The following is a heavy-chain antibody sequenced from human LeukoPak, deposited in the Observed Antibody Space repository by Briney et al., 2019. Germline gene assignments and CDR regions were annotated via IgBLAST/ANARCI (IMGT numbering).Heavy chain of an antibody. CDR3: AKAGAQFRELWSNYYYYGMDV. J-gene: IGHJ6*02. CDR1: GFTFDDYA. Sequence: PGGSLRLSCAASGFTFDDYAMHWVRQAPGKGLEWVSGTSWNSGSIGYADSVKGRFTISRDNAKNSLYLQMNSLRAEDTALYYCAKAGAQFRELWSNYYYYGMDVWGQGTTVTVSS. CDR2: TSWNSGSI. D-gene: IGHD5-18*01. V-gene: IGHV3-9*01.